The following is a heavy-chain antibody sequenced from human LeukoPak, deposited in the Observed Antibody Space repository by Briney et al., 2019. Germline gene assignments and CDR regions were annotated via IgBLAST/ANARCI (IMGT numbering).Heavy chain of an antibody. D-gene: IGHD3-22*01. J-gene: IGHJ4*02. CDR2: INHSGST. CDR1: GGSFSGYY. Sequence: SETLSLTCAVYGGSFSGYYWSWIRQPPGKGLEWIGEINHSGSTNYNPSLKSRVTISVDTSKNQFSLKLSSVTAADTAVYYCARGYYYDSSGYTEDWGQGTLVTVSS. CDR3: ARGYYYDSSGYTED. V-gene: IGHV4-34*01.